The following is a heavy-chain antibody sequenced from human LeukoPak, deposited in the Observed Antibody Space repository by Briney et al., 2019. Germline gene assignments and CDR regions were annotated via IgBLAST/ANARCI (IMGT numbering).Heavy chain of an antibody. Sequence: GGSLTLSCAASGFYFGTYAMGWVRQAPGKGLEWVSAMSASVGNTYYADSVKGRFTISRDSSKNTAYLQMNSLRVEDTAIYYCTKVRTYDSSGYYSHCFDYWGQGTLVTVSS. CDR3: TKVRTYDSSGYYSHCFDY. J-gene: IGHJ4*02. CDR1: GFYFGTYA. CDR2: MSASVGNT. V-gene: IGHV3-23*01. D-gene: IGHD3-22*01.